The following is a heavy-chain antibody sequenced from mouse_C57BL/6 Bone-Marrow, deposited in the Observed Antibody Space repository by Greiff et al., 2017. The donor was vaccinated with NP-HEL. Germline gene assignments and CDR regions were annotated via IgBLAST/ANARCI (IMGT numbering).Heavy chain of an antibody. Sequence: QVQLQPPGAELVKPGASVKMSCKASGYPFTSYWITWVKQRPGQGLEWIGDIYPGSGSTNYNEKFKSKATLTVDTSSSTAYMQLSSLTSEASAVYYCARLYPAWFAYWGQGTLVTVSA. CDR2: IYPGSGST. CDR3: ARLYPAWFAY. J-gene: IGHJ3*01. CDR1: GYPFTSYW. D-gene: IGHD2-1*01. V-gene: IGHV1-55*01.